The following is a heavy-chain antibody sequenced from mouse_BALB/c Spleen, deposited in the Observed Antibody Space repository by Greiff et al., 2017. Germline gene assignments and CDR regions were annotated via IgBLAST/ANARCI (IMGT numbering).Heavy chain of an antibody. D-gene: IGHD1-1*01. CDR3: ARAHYYGSTFAY. Sequence: EVQGVESGGGLVKPGGSLKLSCAASGFTFSSYAMSWVRQTPEKRLEWVASISSGGSTYYPDSVKGRFTISRDNARNILYLQMSSLRSEDTAMYYCARAHYYGSTFAYWGQGTLVTVSA. CDR1: GFTFSSYA. J-gene: IGHJ3*01. CDR2: ISSGGST. V-gene: IGHV5-6-5*01.